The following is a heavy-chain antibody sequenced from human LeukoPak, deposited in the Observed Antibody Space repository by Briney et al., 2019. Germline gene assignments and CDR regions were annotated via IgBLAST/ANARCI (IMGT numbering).Heavy chain of an antibody. CDR3: ARDGRGSRSSWFDP. V-gene: IGHV1-18*01. CDR2: ISAYNGNT. D-gene: IGHD3-10*01. Sequence: ASVKVSCKASGYTFTSYGISWVRQAPGQGLEWMGWISAYNGNTNYAQKLQGRVTMTTDTSTSTAHMELSSLGSDDTAVYYCARDGRGSRSSWFDPWGQGTLVIVSS. J-gene: IGHJ5*02. CDR1: GYTFTSYG.